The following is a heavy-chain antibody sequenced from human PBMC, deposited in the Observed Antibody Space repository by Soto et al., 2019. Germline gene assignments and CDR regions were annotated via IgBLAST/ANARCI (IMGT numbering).Heavy chain of an antibody. CDR1: GFVFSDYY. CDR3: ARRLTGRTTGDWVDP. Sequence: VQLVESGGGLVKPGGSLRLSCAASGFVFSDYYMTWIRQAPGKALEWVSDISSGGAVSNFADSVRGRFTISRDNTNNSLYLQMNNLRAEDTAIYYCARRLTGRTTGDWVDPWGQGTLVTVSS. J-gene: IGHJ5*02. CDR2: ISSGGAVS. V-gene: IGHV3-11*01. D-gene: IGHD1-1*01.